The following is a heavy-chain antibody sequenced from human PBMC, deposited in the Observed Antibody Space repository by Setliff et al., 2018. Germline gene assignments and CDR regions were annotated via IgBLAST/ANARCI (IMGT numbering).Heavy chain of an antibody. D-gene: IGHD5-18*01. CDR1: GYTFTDHY. V-gene: IGHV1-2*06. J-gene: IGHJ4*02. CDR3: AREFPYVDTGAYYFDY. Sequence: ASVKVSCKASGYTFTDHYLYWVRQAPGQGLECMGRINPNNGGTNYAQKFQGRVTLTRDTSITTAYMELSTLTSDDTAVYYCAREFPYVDTGAYYFDYWGQGTLVTVSS. CDR2: INPNNGGT.